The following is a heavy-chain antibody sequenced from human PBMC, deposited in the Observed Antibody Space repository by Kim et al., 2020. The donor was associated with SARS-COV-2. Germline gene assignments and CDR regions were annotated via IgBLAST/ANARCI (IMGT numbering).Heavy chain of an antibody. D-gene: IGHD2-2*01. Sequence: SVKGRFTISRDDSKNTAYLQMNSLKTEDTAVYYCTRLGAHCSSTSCYADYWGQGTLVTVSS. J-gene: IGHJ4*02. CDR3: TRLGAHCSSTSCYADY. V-gene: IGHV3-73*01.